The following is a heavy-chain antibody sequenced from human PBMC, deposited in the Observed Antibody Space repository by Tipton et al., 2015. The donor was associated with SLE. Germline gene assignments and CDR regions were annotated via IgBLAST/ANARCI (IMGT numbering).Heavy chain of an antibody. CDR1: GFTFSTYE. V-gene: IGHV3-48*03. J-gene: IGHJ3*02. Sequence: VQLVQSGGGLVQPGESLRLSCAASGFTFSTYEINWVRQTPGKGLEWVSYITGSADLIYYADSVKGRFTVSRDNAENSAYLQMNSLRAEDTAVYFCVRDLVTGWGDGFDIWGHGITVTVS. CDR3: VRDLVTGWGDGFDI. D-gene: IGHD2-21*02. CDR2: ITGSADLI.